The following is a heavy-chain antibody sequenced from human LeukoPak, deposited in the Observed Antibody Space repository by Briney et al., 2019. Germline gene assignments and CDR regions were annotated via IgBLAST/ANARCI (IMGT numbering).Heavy chain of an antibody. J-gene: IGHJ4*02. Sequence: GGSLRLSCAASGFTFSSYGMHWVRQAPGKGLEWVAVISYDGSNKYYADSVKGRLTISRDNSNNTVRLQMNSLTPEDTAMYFCASGKAMVFFDYWGQGTLVTVSS. CDR1: GFTFSSYG. D-gene: IGHD5-18*01. V-gene: IGHV3-30*03. CDR3: ASGKAMVFFDY. CDR2: ISYDGSNK.